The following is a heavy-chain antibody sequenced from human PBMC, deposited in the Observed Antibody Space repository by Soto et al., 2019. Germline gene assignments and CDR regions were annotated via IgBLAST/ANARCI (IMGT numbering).Heavy chain of an antibody. CDR2: IIPIFGTA. Sequence: QVQLVQSGAEVKKPGSSVKVSCKASGGTFSSYAISWVRQAPGQGLEWMGGIIPIFGTANYAQKFQGRVTITADESTSTAYMELSSLRSEDTAVYYCARRCSGGSCSRRGYYGMDVWGQGTTVTVSS. D-gene: IGHD2-15*01. V-gene: IGHV1-69*01. CDR1: GGTFSSYA. CDR3: ARRCSGGSCSRRGYYGMDV. J-gene: IGHJ6*02.